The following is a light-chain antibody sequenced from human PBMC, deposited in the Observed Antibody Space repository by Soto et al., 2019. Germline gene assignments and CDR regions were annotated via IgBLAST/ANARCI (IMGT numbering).Light chain of an antibody. CDR3: AAWDDSLSAWV. V-gene: IGLV1-47*01. CDR1: SSNIGSNY. Sequence: QAVLTQPPSASGTPGQKITISCSGSSSNIGSNYVYWFQQLPGRAPKLLIYRNAQRPSGVPDRFSGSKSGTSASLAISGLRSDDETDYYCAAWDDSLSAWVFGGGTQLTVL. J-gene: IGLJ3*02. CDR2: RNA.